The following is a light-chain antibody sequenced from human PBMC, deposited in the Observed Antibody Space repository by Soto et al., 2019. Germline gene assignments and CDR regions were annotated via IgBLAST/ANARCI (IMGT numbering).Light chain of an antibody. J-gene: IGLJ1*01. CDR3: SSYTSGSSYV. CDR2: EVG. Sequence: QSVLTQPASVSGSPGQSITISCTGTSSDVGGYNYVSWYQQHPGKAPKLIIYEVGNRPSEISNRFSGSKSGNTASLTISGLQAEDEADYCSSSYTSGSSYVFGTGTRVTVL. V-gene: IGLV2-14*01. CDR1: SSDVGGYNY.